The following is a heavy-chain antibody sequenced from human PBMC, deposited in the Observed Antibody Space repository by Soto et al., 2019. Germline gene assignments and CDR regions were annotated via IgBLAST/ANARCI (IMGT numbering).Heavy chain of an antibody. D-gene: IGHD1-1*01. CDR2: IIPFFGTT. Sequence: QVQLVQSGAEVKKPGSSVKVSCKASGGTFSNYGVSWVRQAPGHGLEWMGGIIPFFGTTNYAQKFQGRLTITADESTGTAYMELNGLMPADTAVYFCARDAQTRNDWNDLGNGFDPWGQGTLVTVSS. CDR1: GGTFSNYG. V-gene: IGHV1-69*01. CDR3: ARDAQTRNDWNDLGNGFDP. J-gene: IGHJ5*02.